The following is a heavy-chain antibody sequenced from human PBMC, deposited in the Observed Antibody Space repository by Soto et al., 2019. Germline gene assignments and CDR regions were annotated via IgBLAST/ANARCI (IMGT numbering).Heavy chain of an antibody. D-gene: IGHD2-2*01. CDR2: IWYDGSNK. CDR1: GFTFSSYG. J-gene: IGHJ4*02. CDR3: ARAVLGYCSSTSCSIDY. V-gene: IGHV3-33*01. Sequence: GESLKISCAASGFTFSSYGMHWVRQAPGKGLEWVAVIWYDGSNKYYADSVKGRFTISRDNSKNTLYLQMNSLRAEDTAVYYCARAVLGYCSSTSCSIDYWGQGTLVTVSS.